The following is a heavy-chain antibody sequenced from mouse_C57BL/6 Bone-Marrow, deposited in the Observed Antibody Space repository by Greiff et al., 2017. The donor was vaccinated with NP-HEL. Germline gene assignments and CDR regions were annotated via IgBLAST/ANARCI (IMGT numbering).Heavy chain of an antibody. CDR2: IYPRSGNT. J-gene: IGHJ3*01. CDR1: GYTFTSYG. D-gene: IGHD1-1*01. Sequence: QVQLQQSGAELARPGASVKLSCKASGYTFTSYGISWVKQRTGQGLEWIGEIYPRSGNTYYNEKFKGKATLTADKSSSTAYMELRSLTSEDSAVYFCARPNYYGRAWFAYWGQGTLVTVSA. CDR3: ARPNYYGRAWFAY. V-gene: IGHV1-81*01.